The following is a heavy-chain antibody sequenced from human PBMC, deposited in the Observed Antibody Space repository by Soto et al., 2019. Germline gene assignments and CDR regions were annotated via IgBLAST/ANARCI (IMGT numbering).Heavy chain of an antibody. CDR2: INDSGIT. D-gene: IGHD3-3*01. CDR1: GGSFSNYY. Sequence: QVQLQQWGAEVLKPSETLSLTCVVNGGSFSNYYWTWIRQPPGKGLEWIGEINDSGITDSNPSLESRVNISVDMSKNQFSLRVNSVTAADTAVYHCARGRSSVPDRRGIGYYGLDVWGQGTTVTVSS. J-gene: IGHJ6*02. V-gene: IGHV4-34*01. CDR3: ARGRSSVPDRRGIGYYGLDV.